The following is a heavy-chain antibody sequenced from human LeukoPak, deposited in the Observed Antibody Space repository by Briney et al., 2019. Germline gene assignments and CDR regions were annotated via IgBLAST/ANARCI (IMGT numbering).Heavy chain of an antibody. V-gene: IGHV1-18*01. CDR1: GCTFTSYG. Sequence: ASVKVSCKASGCTFTSYGISWVRQAPGQGLEWMGWISAYNGNTNYAQKLQGRVTMTTDTSTSTVYMELSSLRSEDTAVYYCARDLVYGDYGMDVWGQGTTVTVSS. CDR3: ARDLVYGDYGMDV. CDR2: ISAYNGNT. J-gene: IGHJ6*02. D-gene: IGHD2-8*01.